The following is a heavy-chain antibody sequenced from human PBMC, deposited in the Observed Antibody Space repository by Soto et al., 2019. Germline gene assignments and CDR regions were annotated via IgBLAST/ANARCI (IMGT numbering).Heavy chain of an antibody. CDR1: GFSLSTSGVG. CDR2: IYWDDDK. J-gene: IGHJ4*02. V-gene: IGHV2-5*02. Sequence: QITLKESGPTLVKPTQTLTLTCTFSGFSLSTSGVGVGWIRQPPGKALEWLALIYWDDDKRYNPSLKNRITITKDTSKNEVALTMTDMGPKDTATYFCAHRLGGCGWNEGYFDFWGQGILVTVS. D-gene: IGHD1-1*01. CDR3: AHRLGGCGWNEGYFDF.